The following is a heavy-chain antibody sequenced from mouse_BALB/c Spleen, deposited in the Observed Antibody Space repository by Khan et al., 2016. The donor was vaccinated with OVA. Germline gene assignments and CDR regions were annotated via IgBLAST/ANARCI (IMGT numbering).Heavy chain of an antibody. J-gene: IGHJ2*01. Sequence: EVELVESGGGLVKPGGSLKLSCAASGFTFSYYAVSWVRQTPEKRLEWVATISSAGSYTYYPDSVKGRFIISRDNAKNSLYLQMYSLRSEDTAMYYCARRGYDEAYFDYGGQGTTLTVSS. D-gene: IGHD2-14*01. CDR3: ARRGYDEAYFDY. CDR2: ISSAGSYT. CDR1: GFTFSYYA. V-gene: IGHV5-9-3*01.